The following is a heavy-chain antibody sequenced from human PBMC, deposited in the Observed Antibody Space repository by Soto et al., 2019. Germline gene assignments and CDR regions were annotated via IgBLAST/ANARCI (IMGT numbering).Heavy chain of an antibody. CDR1: GFTFSSYA. V-gene: IGHV3-23*01. CDR2: ISGSGAGT. Sequence: EVQLLEYGGGLVQRGGSLRLSCAASGFTFSSYAMSWVRQAPGKGLEWVSGISGSGAGTYYADSVKGRFTISRDNSKNMLYLEMSRLRDEETAVYYCAPTEDNWGQGTLVTVSS. CDR3: APTEDN. J-gene: IGHJ4*02. D-gene: IGHD1-1*01.